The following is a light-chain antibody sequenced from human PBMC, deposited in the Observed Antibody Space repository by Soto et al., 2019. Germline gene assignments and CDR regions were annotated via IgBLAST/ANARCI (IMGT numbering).Light chain of an antibody. J-gene: IGKJ2*01. CDR1: QSISTE. V-gene: IGKV3-15*01. Sequence: EIVMTQSPATLSLSPGERVTLSCRASQSISTELAWYQQKPGQPPRLLIYSASTRATGVPARFTGSGSGSEVTLTISGLQSEDFAVYYCQQGHNWPLTFGQGTRLEI. CDR3: QQGHNWPLT. CDR2: SAS.